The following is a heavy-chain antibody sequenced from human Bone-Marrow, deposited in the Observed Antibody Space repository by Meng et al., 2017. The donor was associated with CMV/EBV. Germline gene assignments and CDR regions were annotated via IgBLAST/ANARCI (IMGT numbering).Heavy chain of an antibody. CDR3: ARGLVTAAIN. D-gene: IGHD2-2*01. J-gene: IGHJ4*02. CDR2: INHSGST. V-gene: IGHV4-34*01. CDR1: GGSFSGYY. Sequence: SETLSLTCAVYGGSFSGYYWSWIRQPPGKGLEWIGEINHSGSTNSNPSLKSRITISIDTSKNQFSLKRSSVTAADTAVYYCARGLVTAAINWGQGTLVTSPQ.